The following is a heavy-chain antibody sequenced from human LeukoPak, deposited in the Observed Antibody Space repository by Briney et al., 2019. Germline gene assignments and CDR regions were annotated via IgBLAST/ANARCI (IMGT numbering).Heavy chain of an antibody. D-gene: IGHD3-22*01. CDR3: ASPTSYYDSSGYLADY. V-gene: IGHV4-59*08. J-gene: IGHJ4*02. Sequence: SETLSLTCTVSGGSISSYYWSWIRQPPGKGLEWIGYIYYSGSTNYNPSLKSRVTISVDTSKNQFSLKLSSVTAADTAVYYCASPTSYYDSSGYLADYWGQGTLVTVSS. CDR2: IYYSGST. CDR1: GGSISSYY.